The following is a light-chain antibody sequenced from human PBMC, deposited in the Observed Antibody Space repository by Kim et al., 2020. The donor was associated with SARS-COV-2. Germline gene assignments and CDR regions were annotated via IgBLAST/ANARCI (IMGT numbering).Light chain of an antibody. CDR3: LQHHSYPWT. CDR1: QGIRND. Sequence: ASLGDRVHITCRARQGIRNDVAWYQQNPGNAPKLLIYTASTLESGVPSVFSGSGSGTDFTLTITNLQPADFATYYCLQHHSYPWTFGQGTKVDIK. J-gene: IGKJ1*01. CDR2: TAS. V-gene: IGKV1-17*02.